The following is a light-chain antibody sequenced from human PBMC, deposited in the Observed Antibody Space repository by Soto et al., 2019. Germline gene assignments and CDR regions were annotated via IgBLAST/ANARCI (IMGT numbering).Light chain of an antibody. CDR2: GAS. J-gene: IGKJ1*01. CDR3: QQYGSSPWT. V-gene: IGKV3-20*01. Sequence: EIVLTQSPGTLSLSPGEIGTLSCRASQSVSNNYLAWYQQKPGQAPRLLIYGASNRATGIPDRFSGSGSGTDFTLTISRLEPEDFAVYYCQQYGSSPWTFGQGTKVDIK. CDR1: QSVSNNY.